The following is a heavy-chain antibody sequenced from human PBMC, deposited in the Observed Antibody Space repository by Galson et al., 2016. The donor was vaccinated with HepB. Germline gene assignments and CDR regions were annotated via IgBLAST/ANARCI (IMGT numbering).Heavy chain of an antibody. D-gene: IGHD3-3*02. Sequence: SVKVSCKASGYDLITNDISWVRLAPGQGLEWMGWLNPNSGNTGYAQSFKGRLTLTRDASISTAYMELSGLRPDDTAIYYCARVHFYFVFWGQGTLVTVSS. V-gene: IGHV1-8*01. CDR1: GYDLITND. J-gene: IGHJ4*02. CDR3: ARVHFYFVF. CDR2: LNPNSGNT.